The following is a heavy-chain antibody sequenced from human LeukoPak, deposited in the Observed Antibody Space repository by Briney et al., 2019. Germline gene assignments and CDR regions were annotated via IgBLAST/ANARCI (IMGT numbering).Heavy chain of an antibody. CDR2: INPNNGGT. V-gene: IGHV1-2*02. CDR1: GYIFTNYY. J-gene: IGHJ3*02. CDR3: ARGPSHGAFDI. Sequence: GASVKVSCKASGYIFTNYYIHWMRRAPGQGREWMGWINPNNGGTNFAQKFQGRVTMTRDTSISTAYMELSRLRSDDTAVYFCARGPSHGAFDILGQGTMLTISS. D-gene: IGHD2-2*01.